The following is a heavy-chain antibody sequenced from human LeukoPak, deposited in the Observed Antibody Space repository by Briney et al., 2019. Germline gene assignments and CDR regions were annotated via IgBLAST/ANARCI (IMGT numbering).Heavy chain of an antibody. CDR1: GYTFTSYD. Sequence: GASVKVSRKASGYTFTSYDINWVRQATGQGLEWMGWMNPNSGNTGYAQKFQGRVTMTRNTSISTAYMELSSLRSEDTAVYYCARVGTYDYVWGSYRYRSDAFDIWGQGTMVTVSS. CDR2: MNPNSGNT. J-gene: IGHJ3*02. D-gene: IGHD3-16*02. CDR3: ARVGTYDYVWGSYRYRSDAFDI. V-gene: IGHV1-8*01.